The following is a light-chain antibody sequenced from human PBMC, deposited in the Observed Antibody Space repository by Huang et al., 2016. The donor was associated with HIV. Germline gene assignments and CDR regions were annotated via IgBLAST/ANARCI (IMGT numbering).Light chain of an antibody. CDR3: QQYDKWPGT. CDR1: QRVGVN. J-gene: IGKJ2*01. V-gene: IGKV3-15*01. Sequence: EVMMTQSPATLSVSLGDKASLSCRARQRVGVNLAWYQQKPGQAPTLLIYGASDRATGFSARFSGSGSGTDFTLTISSLQSEDSAVYFCQQYDKWPGTFGQGTRLQI. CDR2: GAS.